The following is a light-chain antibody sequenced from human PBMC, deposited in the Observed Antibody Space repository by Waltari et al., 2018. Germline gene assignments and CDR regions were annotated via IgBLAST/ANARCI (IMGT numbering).Light chain of an antibody. J-gene: IGKJ5*01. CDR3: QQYNRWPPIT. CDR2: DAS. V-gene: IGKV3-15*01. CDR1: QSIATN. Sequence: EVGMTQSPATLSVSPGARPTPSCRASQSIATNLAWYQQRRGQAPKLLIFDASTRATSISGRFSGSGSGTEFTLTISSLQSEDSAVYYCQQYNRWPPITFGQGTRLEIK.